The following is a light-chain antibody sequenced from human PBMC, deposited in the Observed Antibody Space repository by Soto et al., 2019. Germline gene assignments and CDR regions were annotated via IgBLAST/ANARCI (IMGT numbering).Light chain of an antibody. CDR3: QSYDSSLSGWEV. J-gene: IGLJ1*01. CDR2: GNS. CDR1: SSNIGAGYD. Sequence: VLTQPPSVSGAPGQRVTISCTGSSSNIGAGYDVHWYQQLPGTAPKLLIYGNSNRPSGVPDRFSGSKSGTSASLAITGLQAEDEADYYCQSYDSSLSGWEVFGTGTKVTVL. V-gene: IGLV1-40*01.